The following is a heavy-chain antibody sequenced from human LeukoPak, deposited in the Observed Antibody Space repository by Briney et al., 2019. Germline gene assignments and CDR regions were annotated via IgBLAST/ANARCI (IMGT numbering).Heavy chain of an antibody. Sequence: GGSLRLSCVAPGFSFSDSAMRWVRLTAGKGLEWGSLSRADDYSTYYADSVKGRFTISRDNSKNTMYLQMNSLRAEDTAIYYCASRPSNTWAGPLDFWGQGTLVTVSS. D-gene: IGHD6-13*01. V-gene: IGHV3-23*01. J-gene: IGHJ4*02. CDR2: SRADDYST. CDR1: GFSFSDSA. CDR3: ASRPSNTWAGPLDF.